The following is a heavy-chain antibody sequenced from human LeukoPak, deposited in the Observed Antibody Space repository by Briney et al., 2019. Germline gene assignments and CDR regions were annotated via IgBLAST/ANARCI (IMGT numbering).Heavy chain of an antibody. Sequence: AGSLRLSCAASGFTFSNYAMSWVRQAPRQGLACVSAISGSSGPTHYADSVKGRFTISRDNSKNTLYLQMNSLRAEDTAVYYCASDIDDYNTLPPIFQHWGQGTLVTVSS. V-gene: IGHV3-23*01. D-gene: IGHD5-24*01. CDR2: ISGSSGPT. CDR3: ASDIDDYNTLPPIFQH. CDR1: GFTFSNYA. J-gene: IGHJ1*01.